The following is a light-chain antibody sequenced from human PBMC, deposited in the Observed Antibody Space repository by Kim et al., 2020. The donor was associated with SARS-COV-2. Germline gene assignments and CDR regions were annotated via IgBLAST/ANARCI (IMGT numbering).Light chain of an antibody. Sequence: ASLGDRVTITCRASQGIGTYLAWYQQKPGKVPNLLIYAASTLQSGVPSRFSGSGSGTDFALTISSLKPEDVATYYCQKYSTAPWTFGPGTKVEIK. CDR1: QGIGTY. J-gene: IGKJ1*01. V-gene: IGKV1-27*01. CDR2: AAS. CDR3: QKYSTAPWT.